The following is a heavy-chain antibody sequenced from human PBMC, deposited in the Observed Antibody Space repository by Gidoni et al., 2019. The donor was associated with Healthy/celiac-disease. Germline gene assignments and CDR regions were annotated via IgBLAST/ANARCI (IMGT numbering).Heavy chain of an antibody. V-gene: IGHV1-18*04. Sequence: QVQLVQSGAEVKKPGASVKVSCKASGYTFTSYGISWVRQAPGQGLEWMGWISAYNGNTNYAQKLQGRVTMTTDTSTSTAYMELRSLRSDDTAVYYCARVKTSRTRTPSDAFDIWGQGTMVTVSS. J-gene: IGHJ3*02. CDR2: ISAYNGNT. CDR3: ARVKTSRTRTPSDAFDI. D-gene: IGHD2-2*01. CDR1: GYTFTSYG.